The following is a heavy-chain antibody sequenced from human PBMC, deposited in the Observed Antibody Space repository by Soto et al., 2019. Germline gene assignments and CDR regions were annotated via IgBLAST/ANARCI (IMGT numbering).Heavy chain of an antibody. V-gene: IGHV5-51*01. CDR1: GYTFTNYW. J-gene: IGHJ6*02. CDR3: AASIFYYGMDV. CDR2: IYPGDSDT. Sequence: PRESLKISCKGSGYTFTNYWIGWVRQIPGKGLEWMGIIYPGDSDTKYNPSFQGQVTISADKSITTTYLRWTSLKASDTAIYYCAASIFYYGMDVWGQGTTVTVSS.